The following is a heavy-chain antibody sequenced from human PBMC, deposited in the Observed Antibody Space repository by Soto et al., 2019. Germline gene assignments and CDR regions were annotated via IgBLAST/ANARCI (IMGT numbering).Heavy chain of an antibody. CDR2: IIPILGIA. D-gene: IGHD6-19*01. V-gene: IGHV1-69*02. Sequence: SVKVSCKASGGTFSSYTISWVRQAPGQGLEWMGRIIPILGIANYAQKFQGRVTITADKSTSTAYMELSSLRSEDTAVYYCARGGMAVAEYYYYYYMDVWGKGTTVTVSS. CDR3: ARGGMAVAEYYYYYYMDV. J-gene: IGHJ6*03. CDR1: GGTFSSYT.